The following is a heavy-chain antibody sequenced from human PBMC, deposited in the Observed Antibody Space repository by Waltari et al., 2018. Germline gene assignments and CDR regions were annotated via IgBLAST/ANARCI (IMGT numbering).Heavy chain of an antibody. CDR3: ARGGLYGQQLLESAFEI. CDR1: GGSFSPYA. J-gene: IGHJ3*02. V-gene: IGHV1-69*05. D-gene: IGHD6-13*01. CDR2: IIPMFETA. Sequence: QVQLVQSGAEVKTPGSSVKVSCKASGGSFSPYAITWVRQAPGQGLEWMGGIIPMFETANYAQKFQERVTITTDGSMTTAYMELSSLTSEDTAVYYCARGGLYGQQLLESAFEIWGQGTKVTVAS.